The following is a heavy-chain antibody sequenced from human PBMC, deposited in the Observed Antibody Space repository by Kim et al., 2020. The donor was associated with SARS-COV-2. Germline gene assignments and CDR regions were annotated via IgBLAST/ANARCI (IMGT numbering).Heavy chain of an antibody. CDR3: AKVAPTTDYGDYLLIDY. V-gene: IGHV3-30*18. J-gene: IGHJ4*02. Sequence: GGSLRLSCAASGFTFSSYGMHWVRQAPGKGLEWVAVISYDGSNKYYADSVKGRFTISRDNSKNTLYLQMNSLRAEDTAVYYCAKVAPTTDYGDYLLIDYWGQGTLVTVSS. CDR1: GFTFSSYG. CDR2: ISYDGSNK. D-gene: IGHD4-17*01.